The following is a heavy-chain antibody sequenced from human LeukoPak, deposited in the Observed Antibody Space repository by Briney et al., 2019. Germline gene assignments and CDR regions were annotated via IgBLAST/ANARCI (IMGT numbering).Heavy chain of an antibody. D-gene: IGHD3-22*01. CDR1: GGTFSSYT. Sequence: SVKVSCKASGGTFSSYTISWVPQAPGQGLEWMRRIIPILGIANYAQRIQGRVTITADKSTSTAYMELSSLRSEDTAVYYCARDQDYYDSSGYPTNVPLDYWGQGTLVTVSS. V-gene: IGHV1-69*04. CDR2: IIPILGIA. CDR3: ARDQDYYDSSGYPTNVPLDY. J-gene: IGHJ4*02.